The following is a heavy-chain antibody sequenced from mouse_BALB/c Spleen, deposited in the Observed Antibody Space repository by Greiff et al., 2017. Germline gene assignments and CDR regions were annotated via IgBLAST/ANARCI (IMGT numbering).Heavy chain of an antibody. CDR1: GFTFSSYG. V-gene: IGHV5-6*01. CDR3: ARNYDSDYFDY. Sequence: EVQVVESGGDLVKPGGSLKLSCAASGFTFSSYGMSWVRQTPDKRLEWVATISSGGSYTYYPDSVKGRFTISRDNAKNTLYLQMSSLKSEDTAMYYCARNYDSDYFDYWGQGTTLTVSS. J-gene: IGHJ2*01. D-gene: IGHD2-4*01. CDR2: ISSGGSYT.